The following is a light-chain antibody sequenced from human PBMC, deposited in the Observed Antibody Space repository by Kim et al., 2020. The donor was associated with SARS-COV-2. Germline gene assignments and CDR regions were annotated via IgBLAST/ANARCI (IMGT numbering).Light chain of an antibody. J-gene: IGLJ2*01. V-gene: IGLV3-19*01. Sequence: SSELTQDPAVSVALGQTVRITCQGDSLRSYYATWYQQKPGQAPILVIYGKNNRPSGIPDRFSGSSSGNTASLTITGTQAGAEAAYYCNSRDTNDNVLFGG. CDR1: SLRSYY. CDR2: GKN. CDR3: NSRDTNDNVL.